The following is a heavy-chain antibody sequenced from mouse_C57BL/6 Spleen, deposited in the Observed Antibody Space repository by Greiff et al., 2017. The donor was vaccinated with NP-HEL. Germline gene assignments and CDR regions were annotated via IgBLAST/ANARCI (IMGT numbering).Heavy chain of an antibody. J-gene: IGHJ3*01. CDR3: GRCSAVSGWFAY. CDR1: GFTFTDYY. Sequence: EVKLVESGGGLVQPGGSLSLSCAASGFTFTDYYITWVRQPPGKALEWFGFIGNKANGSTIEYNSTVKGRFTISRDNSQSILYLQMNAMRAADSSTYYYGRCSAVSGWFAYWGQGTLVTVSS. V-gene: IGHV7-3*01. D-gene: IGHD3-1*01. CDR2: IGNKANGSTI.